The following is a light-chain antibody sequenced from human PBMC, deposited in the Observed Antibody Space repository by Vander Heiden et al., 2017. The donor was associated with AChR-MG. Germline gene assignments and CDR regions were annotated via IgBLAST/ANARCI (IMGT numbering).Light chain of an antibody. CDR2: SNA. V-gene: IGLV1-40*01. CDR3: QSYDRSLSVWD. J-gene: IGLJ2*01. CDR1: DSNIGAGYA. Sequence: QSVLTQPPSASGAPGQTVTTAGSGTDSNIGAGYAVHWYQHLPGITPNVLIFSNADRPSGVPDRFSGSMSATSAFLTISGLQVEDEAVYYCQSYDRSLSVWDFGGGTKLTVL.